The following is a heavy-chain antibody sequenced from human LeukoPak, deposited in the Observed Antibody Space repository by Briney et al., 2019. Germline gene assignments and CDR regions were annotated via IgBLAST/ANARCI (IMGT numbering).Heavy chain of an antibody. Sequence: GASVKVSCKASGGTFSSYAISWVRQAPGQGLEWMGGIIPIFGTANYAQKFQGRVTITADEPTSTAYMELSSLRFEDTAVYYCARENSEQLVLDFDYWGQGTLVTVSS. V-gene: IGHV1-69*01. J-gene: IGHJ4*02. D-gene: IGHD6-13*01. CDR3: ARENSEQLVLDFDY. CDR2: IIPIFGTA. CDR1: GGTFSSYA.